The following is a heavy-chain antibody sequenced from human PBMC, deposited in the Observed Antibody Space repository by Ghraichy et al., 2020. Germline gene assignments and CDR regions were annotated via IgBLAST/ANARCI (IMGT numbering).Heavy chain of an antibody. CDR1: GGSLSGYF. CDR2: ISHSGTT. Sequence: SETLSLTCAVYGGSLSGYFWSWIRQPPGKGLEWIAEISHSGTTNYNPSLKSRVTISVDTSNNQFSLKLSSVTAADTAVFYCARVGRDLLPYYSYYMDVWGKGTTVTVSS. V-gene: IGHV4-34*01. D-gene: IGHD1-26*01. CDR3: ARVGRDLLPYYSYYMDV. J-gene: IGHJ6*03.